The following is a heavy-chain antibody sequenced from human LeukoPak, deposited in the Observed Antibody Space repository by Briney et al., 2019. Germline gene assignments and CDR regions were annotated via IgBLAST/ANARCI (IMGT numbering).Heavy chain of an antibody. D-gene: IGHD3-22*01. V-gene: IGHV4-59*01. CDR1: GGSISSYY. Sequence: PSETLSLTCTVPGGSISSYYWSWIRQPPGKGLEWIGYIYYSGSTNYNPSLKSRITISVDTSKNQFSLKLSSVTAADTAVYYCARDDYYDSSWGQGTLVTVSS. CDR2: IYYSGST. J-gene: IGHJ4*02. CDR3: ARDDYYDSS.